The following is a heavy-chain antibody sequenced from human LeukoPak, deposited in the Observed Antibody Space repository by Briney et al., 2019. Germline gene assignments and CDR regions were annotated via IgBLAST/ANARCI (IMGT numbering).Heavy chain of an antibody. J-gene: IGHJ1*01. CDR1: GYTFTSYY. CDR2: INPSGGST. V-gene: IGHV1-46*01. Sequence: RASVKVSCKASGYTFTSYYMHWVRQAPGQGLEWMGIINPSGGSTSYAQKFQGRVTMTRDTSTSTVYMELSSLRSEDTAVYYCAIYDYGDYVYGYFQHWGQGTLVTVSS. D-gene: IGHD4-17*01. CDR3: AIYDYGDYVYGYFQH.